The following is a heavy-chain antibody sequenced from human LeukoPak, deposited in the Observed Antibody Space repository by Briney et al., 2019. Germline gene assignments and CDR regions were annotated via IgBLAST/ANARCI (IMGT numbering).Heavy chain of an antibody. D-gene: IGHD2-2*01. CDR2: IYCSGST. CDR1: GGSISSYY. Sequence: SETLSLTCTVSGGSISSYYWSWIRQPPGKGLEWLGYIYCSGSTNYNPSLKSRVTISVDTSKNQFSLKLSSVTAADTAVYYCARAVGSTRGNWFDPWGQGTLVTVSS. CDR3: ARAVGSTRGNWFDP. V-gene: IGHV4-59*01. J-gene: IGHJ5*02.